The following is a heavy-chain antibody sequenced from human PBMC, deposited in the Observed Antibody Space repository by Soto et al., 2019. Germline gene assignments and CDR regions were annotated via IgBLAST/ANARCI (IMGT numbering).Heavy chain of an antibody. CDR2: ISYDGRNK. J-gene: IGHJ6*02. CDR1: GFTFSSYG. D-gene: IGHD1-26*01. CDR3: AKSVSSDYDYYGMDV. V-gene: IGHV3-30*18. Sequence: GGSLRLSCAASGFTFSSYGMHWVRQAPGKGPEWVAVISYDGRNKYYADSVKGRFTISRDNSKNPLYLQMNSLRAEDTAVYYCAKSVSSDYDYYGMDVWGQGTTVTVSS.